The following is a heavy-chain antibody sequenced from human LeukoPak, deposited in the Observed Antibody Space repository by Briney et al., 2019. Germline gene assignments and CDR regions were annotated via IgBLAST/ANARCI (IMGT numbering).Heavy chain of an antibody. CDR3: AQVATGWYQLDY. Sequence: GGSLRLSCATSGFTLSIYGMHWVRQAPGKGLEWVAFIRYDGTSQYYADSVKGRFTISRDNSKNTLYLQMNSLRAEDTAGYYCAQVATGWYQLDYWCQGTPVTVSS. CDR1: GFTLSIYG. D-gene: IGHD6-19*01. CDR2: IRYDGTSQ. J-gene: IGHJ4*02. V-gene: IGHV3-30*02.